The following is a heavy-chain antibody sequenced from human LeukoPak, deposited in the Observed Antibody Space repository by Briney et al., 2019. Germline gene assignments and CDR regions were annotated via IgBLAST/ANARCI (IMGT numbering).Heavy chain of an antibody. V-gene: IGHV3-30*18. J-gene: IGHJ6*02. Sequence: GGSLRLSCAASGFTFSSYGMHWVRQAPGKGLEWVAVISYDGSNKYYADSVKGRFTISRDNSKNTLYLQMDSLIAEDTAVYYCAKDSPLYYYYGMDVWGQGTTVTVSS. CDR1: GFTFSSYG. CDR3: AKDSPLYYYYGMDV. CDR2: ISYDGSNK.